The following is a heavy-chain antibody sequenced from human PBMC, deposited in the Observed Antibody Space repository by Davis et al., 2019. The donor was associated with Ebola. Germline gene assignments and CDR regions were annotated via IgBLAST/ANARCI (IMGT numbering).Heavy chain of an antibody. D-gene: IGHD4-17*01. CDR3: ARDDLDRTTAFDY. Sequence: ASVKVSCKASGYGFTNYPISWVRQAPGQGLEWMGIINPSGGSTSYAQKFQGRVTMTRDTSTSTVYMELSSLRSEDTAVYYCARDDLDRTTAFDYWGQGTLVTVSS. V-gene: IGHV1-46*01. CDR2: INPSGGST. CDR1: GYGFTNYP. J-gene: IGHJ4*02.